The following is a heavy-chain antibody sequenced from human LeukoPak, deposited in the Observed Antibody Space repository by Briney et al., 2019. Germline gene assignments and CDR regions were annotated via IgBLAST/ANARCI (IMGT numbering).Heavy chain of an antibody. J-gene: IGHJ4*02. CDR3: ASSHFWRRQFDY. D-gene: IGHD3-3*02. V-gene: IGHV4-34*01. Sequence: SGTLSLTCAVYGGSFSGYHWSWIRQPPGKGLEWIGEINHSGSTNYNPSLKSRVTISVDTSKNQFSLKLSSVTAADTAVYYCASSHFWRRQFDYWGQGTLVTVSS. CDR1: GGSFSGYH. CDR2: INHSGST.